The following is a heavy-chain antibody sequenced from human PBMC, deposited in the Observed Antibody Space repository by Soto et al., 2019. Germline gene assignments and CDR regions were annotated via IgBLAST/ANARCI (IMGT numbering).Heavy chain of an antibody. CDR2: IKSKADGGTT. CDR1: GFIFSNAW. V-gene: IGHV3-15*01. Sequence: GGSLRLSCAASGFIFSNAWMSWVRQAPGKGLEWVGRIKSKADGGTTNYAAPVKGRFNISRDGSKNTLYLQMNGLKTEDTAVYYCTTGWSSKDYWGQGTLVTVSS. J-gene: IGHJ4*02. CDR3: TTGWSSKDY. D-gene: IGHD3-3*01.